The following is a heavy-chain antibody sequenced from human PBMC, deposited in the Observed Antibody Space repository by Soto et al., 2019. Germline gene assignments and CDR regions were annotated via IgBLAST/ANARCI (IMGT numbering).Heavy chain of an antibody. CDR2: IGGGSGST. J-gene: IGHJ4*02. CDR1: GFTFTNYA. CDR3: ATRMYSTSWYCFVS. Sequence: EVQLLESGGGFVQPGGSLRLSCAASGFTFTNYALSWVRQAPGKGLEWVSTIGGGSGSTSYADSVKGRFSISRENSKNTLYLQISSLRAEDTALYYCATRMYSTSWYCFVSWGQGTMVTVSS. V-gene: IGHV3-23*01. D-gene: IGHD6-13*01.